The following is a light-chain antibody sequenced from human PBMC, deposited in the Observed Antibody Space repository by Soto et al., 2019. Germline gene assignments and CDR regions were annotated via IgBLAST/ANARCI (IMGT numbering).Light chain of an antibody. V-gene: IGKV1-6*01. J-gene: IGKJ1*01. CDR2: SAS. CDR3: LQDYNCPLT. CDR1: QGIRND. Sequence: AIQLTQSPSSLSASVGDRVTITCRASQGIRNDLGWYQQKPGKAPTLLIYSASSLQSGVPSRFSGSGSGTDFTLTISSLQPEDFATYYCLQDYNCPLTFGQGTKVEFK.